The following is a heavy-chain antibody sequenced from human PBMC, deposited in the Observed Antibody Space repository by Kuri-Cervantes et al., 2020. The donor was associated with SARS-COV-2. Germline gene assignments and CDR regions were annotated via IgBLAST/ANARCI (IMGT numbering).Heavy chain of an antibody. D-gene: IGHD5/OR15-5a*01. CDR3: ARSISVGYFDY. J-gene: IGHJ4*02. CDR2: ISYSVST. CDR1: GGSISSSGYY. Sequence: SETLSLTCTVSGGSISSSGYYWGWIRQPPGKRLEWIGSISYSVSTYYNPSLKSRVTISVDTSKNQFALKLSSVTAADTAIDYCARSISVGYFDYWGQGTLVTVSS. V-gene: IGHV4-39*06.